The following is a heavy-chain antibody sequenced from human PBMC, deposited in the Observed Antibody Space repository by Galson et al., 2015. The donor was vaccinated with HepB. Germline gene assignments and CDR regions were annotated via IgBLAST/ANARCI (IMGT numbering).Heavy chain of an antibody. CDR2: INPSGGST. CDR1: GYTFTSYY. Sequence: SVKVSCKASGYTFTSYYMHWVRQAPGQGLEWMGIINPSGGSTSYAQKFQGRVTMTRDTSTSTVYMELSSLRSEDTAVYYCARDLEVAGDYYYYGMDVWGQGTTVTVSS. D-gene: IGHD6-19*01. V-gene: IGHV1-46*01. CDR3: ARDLEVAGDYYYYGMDV. J-gene: IGHJ6*02.